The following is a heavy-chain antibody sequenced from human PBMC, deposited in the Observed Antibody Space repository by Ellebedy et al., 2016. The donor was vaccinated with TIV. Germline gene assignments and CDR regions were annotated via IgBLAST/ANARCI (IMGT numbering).Heavy chain of an antibody. CDR2: IKQDGSER. CDR3: ARDQGWAVAGTTRVDC. V-gene: IGHV3-7*01. D-gene: IGHD6-19*01. CDR1: GGSISSGDRY. Sequence: PSETLSLTCTVSGGSISSGDRYWSWLRQASGKGLEWVASIKQDGSERPYLDSVKGRFTISRDNAKNSLYLQISSLRAEDTAVYYCARDQGWAVAGTTRVDCWGQGTLVTVSS. J-gene: IGHJ4*02.